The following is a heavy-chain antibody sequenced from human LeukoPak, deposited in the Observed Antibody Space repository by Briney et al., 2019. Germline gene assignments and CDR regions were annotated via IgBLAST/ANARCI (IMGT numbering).Heavy chain of an antibody. CDR2: IYYSGST. J-gene: IGHJ6*04. D-gene: IGHD3-9*01. CDR3: ARDVGLRYFDWSIPYGMDV. V-gene: IGHV4-30-4*01. Sequence: KPSETLSLTCTVSGGSISSGDYYWSWIRQPPGKGLEWIGYIYYSGSTYYNPSLKSRVTISVDTSKNQFSLKLSSVTAADTAVYYCARDVGLRYFDWSIPYGMDVWGKGTTVTVSS. CDR1: GGSISSGDYY.